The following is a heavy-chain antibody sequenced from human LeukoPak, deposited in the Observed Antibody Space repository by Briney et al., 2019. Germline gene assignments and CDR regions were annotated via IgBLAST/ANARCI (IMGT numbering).Heavy chain of an antibody. CDR2: IYWDDDK. CDR1: GFSLSTGGVG. CDR3: AHSPYDYVWGSYRYNWFDP. D-gene: IGHD3-16*02. V-gene: IGHV2-5*02. Sequence: SGPTLVNPTQTLTLTCTFSGFSLSTGGVGVGWIRQPPGKALEWLALIYWDDDKRYSPSLKSRLTITKDTSKNQVVLTMTNMDPVDTATYYCAHSPYDYVWGSYRYNWFDPWGQGTLVTVSS. J-gene: IGHJ5*02.